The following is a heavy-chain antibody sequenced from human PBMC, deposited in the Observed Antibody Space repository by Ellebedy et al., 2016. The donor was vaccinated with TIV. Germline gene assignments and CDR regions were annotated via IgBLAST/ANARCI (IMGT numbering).Heavy chain of an antibody. V-gene: IGHV3-48*04. CDR3: ARWGGKTSY. Sequence: GESLKISXAASGFTFSSYSMNWVRQAPGKGLEWVSYISSSSSTIYYADSVKGRFTISRDNAKNSLYLQMNSLRAEDTAVYYCARWGGKTSYWGQGTLVTVSS. CDR2: ISSSSSTI. CDR1: GFTFSSYS. J-gene: IGHJ4*02. D-gene: IGHD4-23*01.